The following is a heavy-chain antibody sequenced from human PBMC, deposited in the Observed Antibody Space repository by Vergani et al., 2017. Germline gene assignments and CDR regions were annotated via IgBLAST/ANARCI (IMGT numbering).Heavy chain of an antibody. CDR3: AHSHMVRGVIILFDY. V-gene: IGHV2-5*01. D-gene: IGHD3-10*01. J-gene: IGHJ4*02. Sequence: QITLKESGPTLVKPTQTLTLTCTFSGFSLSTSGVGVGWIRQPPGKALEWLALIYWNDDKRYSPSLTRRLTITKDTSKNQVVLTMTNMDPVDTATYYCAHSHMVRGVIILFDYWGQGTLVTVSS. CDR2: IYWNDDK. CDR1: GFSLSTSGVG.